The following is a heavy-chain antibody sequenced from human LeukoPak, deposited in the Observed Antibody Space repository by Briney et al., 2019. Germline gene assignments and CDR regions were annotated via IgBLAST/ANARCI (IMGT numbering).Heavy chain of an antibody. CDR1: RFTFSNYW. CDR2: IKEDGSEK. Sequence: GGSLRLSCAASRFTFSNYWMGWVRQAPGKGLEWVANIKEDGSEKVYVDSVKGRFTISRDNSKNTLYLQMNSLRAEDTAVYYCATHRGSYYDEVDYWGQGTLVTVSS. V-gene: IGHV3-7*03. J-gene: IGHJ4*02. D-gene: IGHD1-26*01. CDR3: ATHRGSYYDEVDY.